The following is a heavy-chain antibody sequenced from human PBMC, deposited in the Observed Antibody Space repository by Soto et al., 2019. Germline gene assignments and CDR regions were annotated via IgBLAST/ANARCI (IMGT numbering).Heavy chain of an antibody. CDR3: AKDRRDIVVVVAATRGMDV. D-gene: IGHD2-15*01. J-gene: IGHJ6*02. Sequence: QVQLVESGGGVVQPGRSLRLSCAASGFTFSSYGMHWVRQDPGKGLEWVAVISYDGSNKYYADYVKGRFTISRDNSKNTLYLQMNSLRAEETAVYYCAKDRRDIVVVVAATRGMDVWGQGTTVTVSS. V-gene: IGHV3-30*18. CDR1: GFTFSSYG. CDR2: ISYDGSNK.